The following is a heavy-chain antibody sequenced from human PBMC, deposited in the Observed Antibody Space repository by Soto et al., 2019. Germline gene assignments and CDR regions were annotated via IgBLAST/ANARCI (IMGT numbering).Heavy chain of an antibody. V-gene: IGHV4-59*08. D-gene: IGHD6-13*01. CDR1: GGSISSYY. J-gene: IGHJ6*03. CDR3: ARRYSSSWGSGRYYYYYYMDV. CDR2: IYYSGST. Sequence: SETLSLTCTVSGGSISSYYWSWIRQPPGKGLEWIGYIYYSGSTNYNPSLKSRVTISVDTSKNQFSLKLSSVTAADTAVYYCARRYSSSWGSGRYYYYYYMDVWGKGTTVTVSS.